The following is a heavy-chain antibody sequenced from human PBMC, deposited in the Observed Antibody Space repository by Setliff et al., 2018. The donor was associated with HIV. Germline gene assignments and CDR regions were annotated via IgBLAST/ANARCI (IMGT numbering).Heavy chain of an antibody. J-gene: IGHJ3*02. CDR1: GGSISSYY. D-gene: IGHD3-22*01. V-gene: IGHV4-59*12. CDR2: IYYSGST. Sequence: PSETLSLTCTVSGGSISSYYWSWIRQPPGKGLEWIGSIYYSGSTYYNPSLKSRLTISVDTSKNQFSLKLSSVTAADTAVYYCARSPLNYYDKSDAFDIWGQGTMVTVSS. CDR3: ARSPLNYYDKSDAFDI.